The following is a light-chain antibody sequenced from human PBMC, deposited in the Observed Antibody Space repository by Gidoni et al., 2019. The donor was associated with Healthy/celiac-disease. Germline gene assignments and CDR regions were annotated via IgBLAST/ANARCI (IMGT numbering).Light chain of an antibody. CDR2: GAS. CDR3: QQYGSSPRT. CDR1: QSVSSSY. J-gene: IGKJ1*01. V-gene: IGKV3-20*01. Sequence: EIVLTQSPGTLSLSPGERATLSCRASQSVSSSYLAWYQQKPGQAPRLLIYGASGRATGIPDRFSGSGSETDFTLTISRLEPEEFAVYYCQQYGSSPRTFGQGTKVEIK.